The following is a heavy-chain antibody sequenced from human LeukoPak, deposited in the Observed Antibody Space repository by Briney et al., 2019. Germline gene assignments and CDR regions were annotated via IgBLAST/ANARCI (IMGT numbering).Heavy chain of an antibody. D-gene: IGHD4-23*01. J-gene: IGHJ4*02. CDR1: GYTFTGYY. V-gene: IGHV1-2*02. Sequence: ASVKVSCKASGYTFTGYYMHWVRQAPGQGLEWMGWINPNSGGTNYAQKFQGRVTTTRDTSISTAYMELSRLRSDDTAVYYCARVGSVVMPFDYWGQGTLVTVSS. CDR3: ARVGSVVMPFDY. CDR2: INPNSGGT.